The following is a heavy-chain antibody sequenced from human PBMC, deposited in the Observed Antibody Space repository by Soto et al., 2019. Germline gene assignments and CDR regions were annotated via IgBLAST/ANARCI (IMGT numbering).Heavy chain of an antibody. CDR1: GFAISSRRDY. D-gene: IGHD1-26*01. J-gene: IGHJ6*02. Sequence: ADILSLTGTDSGFAISSRRDYWGWIRQPPGKGLEWIGSIYYSGSTYYNPSLKSRVTISVDTSKNQFSLKLSSVTAADTAVYYCARHTSKWELLNYYSRMDVWGEGPTVT. CDR2: IYYSGST. V-gene: IGHV4-39*01. CDR3: ARHTSKWELLNYYSRMDV.